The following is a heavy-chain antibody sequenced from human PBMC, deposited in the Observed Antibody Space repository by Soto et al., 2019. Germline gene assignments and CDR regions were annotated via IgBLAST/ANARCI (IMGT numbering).Heavy chain of an antibody. CDR2: ISGGGGST. V-gene: IGHV3-23*01. CDR3: AKRFDP. J-gene: IGHJ5*02. CDR1: GFTFSSYY. Sequence: GGSLLLSCAASGFTFSSYYMSWVRQAPGKGLEWVSTISGGGGSTYYADSVKGRFTISRDNSMNTLYLQMNSLRAEDTAVYYCAKRFDPWGQGALVNSPQ.